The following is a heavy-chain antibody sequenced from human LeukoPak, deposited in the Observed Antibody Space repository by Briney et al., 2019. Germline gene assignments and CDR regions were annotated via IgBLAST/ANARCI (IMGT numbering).Heavy chain of an antibody. CDR2: IGPSGTNT. V-gene: IGHV3-23*01. J-gene: IGHJ3*01. Sequence: GGSLRLSCAASGFTFSNYGMNWVRQAPGKGLEWVSGIGPSGTNTYYADSVKGRFTISRDNSKNTVYLQVNSLRAEDTAVYYCAIDQRYTSYTDAFDFWGQGTMVTVSS. D-gene: IGHD2-2*02. CDR3: AIDQRYTSYTDAFDF. CDR1: GFTFSNYG.